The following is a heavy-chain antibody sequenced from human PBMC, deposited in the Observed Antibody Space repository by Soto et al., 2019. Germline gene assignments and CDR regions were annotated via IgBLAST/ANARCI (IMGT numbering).Heavy chain of an antibody. V-gene: IGHV3-48*02. Sequence: EVQLVESGGGLVQPGGSLRLSCAASGFTFSTYSMNWVRQAPGKGLEWISFISASGDAIYYADSVRGRFTISRDNAESSLYLQVKSLRDEDTAVYYCARLYSTSSGNRWFDPWGQGTLVTVSS. CDR3: ARLYSTSSGNRWFDP. D-gene: IGHD6-6*01. CDR2: ISASGDAI. CDR1: GFTFSTYS. J-gene: IGHJ5*02.